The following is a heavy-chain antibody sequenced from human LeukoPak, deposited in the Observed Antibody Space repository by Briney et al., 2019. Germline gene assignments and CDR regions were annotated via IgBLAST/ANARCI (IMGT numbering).Heavy chain of an antibody. CDR1: GGSFSGYY. V-gene: IGHV4-34*01. J-gene: IGHJ4*02. D-gene: IGHD2-15*01. CDR2: INHSGST. Sequence: SETLSLTCAVYGGSFSGYYWSWIRQPPGKGLEWIGEINHSGSTNYNPSLKSRVTISVDTSKNQFSLKLSSVTAAGTAVYYCARGSQSLGYCSGGSCRAKIFDYWGQGTLVTVSS. CDR3: ARGSQSLGYCSGGSCRAKIFDY.